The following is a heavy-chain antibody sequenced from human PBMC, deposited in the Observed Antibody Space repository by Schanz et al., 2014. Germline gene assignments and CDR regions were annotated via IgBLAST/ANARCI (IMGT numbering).Heavy chain of an antibody. J-gene: IGHJ5*02. D-gene: IGHD4-4*01. Sequence: QVQLVQSGAEVKNPGASVTVSCKASGYTFTGYYIHWVRQAPGQGFEWMGWINPLSGATDYAPTFQGRVSMTRDTSISTAYMEVTRLVSSDTAVYYCARRGPNCSNNACYHGWFDPWGQGTLVTVSS. CDR1: GYTFTGYY. V-gene: IGHV1-2*02. CDR3: ARRGPNCSNNACYHGWFDP. CDR2: INPLSGAT.